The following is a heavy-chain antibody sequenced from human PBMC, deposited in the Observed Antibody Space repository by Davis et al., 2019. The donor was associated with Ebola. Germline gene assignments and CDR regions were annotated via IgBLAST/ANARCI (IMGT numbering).Heavy chain of an antibody. J-gene: IGHJ4*02. D-gene: IGHD5-24*01. V-gene: IGHV3-21*01. CDR1: GFTFSSYS. Sequence: PGGSLRLSCAASGFTFSSYSMNWVRQAPGKGLEWVSSISSSSSYIYYADSVKGRFTISRDNSKNTLYLQMNSLRAEDTAVYYCAKVEMATSGYWGQGTLVTVSS. CDR2: ISSSSSYI. CDR3: AKVEMATSGY.